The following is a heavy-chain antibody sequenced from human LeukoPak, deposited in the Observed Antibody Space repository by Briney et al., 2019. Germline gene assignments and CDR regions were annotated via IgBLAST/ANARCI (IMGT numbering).Heavy chain of an antibody. CDR1: GYTFTGHY. D-gene: IGHD5-18*01. CDR2: INPNSGGT. V-gene: IGHV1-2*02. J-gene: IGHJ4*02. CDR3: ARDKDTAMVGDY. Sequence: ASVKVSCKASGYTFTGHYVHWVRQAPGQGLEWMGWINPNSGGTNYAQNFQGRVTMTRDTPISSAYMELSSLRSDDTAVYYCARDKDTAMVGDYWGQGTLLTVSS.